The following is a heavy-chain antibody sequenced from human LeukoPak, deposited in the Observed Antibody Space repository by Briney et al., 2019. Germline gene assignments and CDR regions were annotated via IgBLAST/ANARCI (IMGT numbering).Heavy chain of an antibody. CDR2: INPNSGGT. Sequence: ASVKVSCKASGYTFTGYYMHWVRQAPGQGLEWMGRINPNSGGTNYEQKCRGSDTMTRDTSMSTDYMGLSRLRPDDRAVYYCARERLGYSYGYTYWGQGTLVTVSS. CDR3: ARERLGYSYGYTY. V-gene: IGHV1-2*06. D-gene: IGHD5-18*01. J-gene: IGHJ4*02. CDR1: GYTFTGYY.